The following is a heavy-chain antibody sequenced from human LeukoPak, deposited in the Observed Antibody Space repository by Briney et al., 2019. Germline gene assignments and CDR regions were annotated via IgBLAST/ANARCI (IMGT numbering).Heavy chain of an antibody. CDR3: ARVASSPPYYYYYYMDV. CDR2: IYYSGST. V-gene: IGHV4-30-4*08. Sequence: PSQTLSLTCTVSGGSISSGDYYWSWIRQPPGKGLEWIGYIYYSGSTYYNPSLKSRVTISVDTSKNQFSLKLSSVTAADTAVYYCARVASSPPYYYYYYMDVWGKGTTVTVSS. CDR1: GGSISSGDYY. J-gene: IGHJ6*03.